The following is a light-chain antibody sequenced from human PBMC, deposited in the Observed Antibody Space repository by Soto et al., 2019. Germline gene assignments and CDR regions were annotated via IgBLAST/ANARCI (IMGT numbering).Light chain of an antibody. V-gene: IGKV3-15*01. CDR2: GAS. Sequence: EIVMTQSPAVLSVSPGERATLSCRASQSVSSNLAWYQQKPGQAPRLLIYGASTRATGIPARFSGSGSGTEFTLTLSSLQSEDIAVYCCQQYNNWPLTFGGGTKVDIK. CDR3: QQYNNWPLT. CDR1: QSVSSN. J-gene: IGKJ4*01.